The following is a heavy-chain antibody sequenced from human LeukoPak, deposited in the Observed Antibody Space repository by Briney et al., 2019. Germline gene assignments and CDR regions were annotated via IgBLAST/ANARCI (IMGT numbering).Heavy chain of an antibody. CDR2: IIPIFGTA. CDR3: ARGGVGYCSGGSCYYLH. Sequence: SVKVSCKASGGTFSSYAISWVRQAPGQGLEWMGGIIPIFGTANYAQKFQGRVTITADESTSTAYMELSSLRSEDTAVYYCARGGVGYCSGGSCYYLHWGQGTLVTVSS. J-gene: IGHJ1*01. V-gene: IGHV1-69*01. D-gene: IGHD2-15*01. CDR1: GGTFSSYA.